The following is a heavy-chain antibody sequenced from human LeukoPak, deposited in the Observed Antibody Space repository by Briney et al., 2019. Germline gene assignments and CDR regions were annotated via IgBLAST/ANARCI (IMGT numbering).Heavy chain of an antibody. CDR1: GGSISSYY. CDR3: ARVGWVVIKNYYMDV. CDR2: IYYSGST. Sequence: SETLSLTCTVSGGSISSYYWSWIRQPPGKGLEWIGYIYYSGSTNYNPSLKSRVTISVDTSKNQFSLKLSSVTAADTAVYYCARVGWVVIKNYYMDVWGKGTTVTVSS. V-gene: IGHV4-59*01. J-gene: IGHJ6*03. D-gene: IGHD3-22*01.